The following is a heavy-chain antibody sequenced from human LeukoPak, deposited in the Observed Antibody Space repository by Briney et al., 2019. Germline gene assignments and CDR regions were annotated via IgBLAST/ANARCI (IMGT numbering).Heavy chain of an antibody. V-gene: IGHV1-8*01. Sequence: GASVKVSCKASGYTFTSYDINWARQATGQGLEWMGWMNPNSGNTGYAQKFQGRVTMTRNTSISTAYMELSSLRSEDTAVYYCARAITYYDILTGYPIGDYYMDVWGKGTTVTVSS. D-gene: IGHD3-9*01. CDR3: ARAITYYDILTGYPIGDYYMDV. J-gene: IGHJ6*03. CDR2: MNPNSGNT. CDR1: GYTFTSYD.